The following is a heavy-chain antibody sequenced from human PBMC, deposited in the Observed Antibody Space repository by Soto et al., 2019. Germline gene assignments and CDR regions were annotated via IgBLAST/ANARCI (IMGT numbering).Heavy chain of an antibody. J-gene: IGHJ3*02. CDR2: IYSGGST. V-gene: IGHV3-66*01. D-gene: IGHD6-6*01. CDR1: GFTVSSNY. CDR3: ARVPIGQNPGYSSSAYDAFDI. Sequence: GGSLRLSCAASGFTVSSNYMSWVRQAPGKGLEWVSVIYSGGSTYYADSVKGRFTISRDNSKNTLYLQMNSLRAEDTAVYYCARVPIGQNPGYSSSAYDAFDIWGQGTMVTVSS.